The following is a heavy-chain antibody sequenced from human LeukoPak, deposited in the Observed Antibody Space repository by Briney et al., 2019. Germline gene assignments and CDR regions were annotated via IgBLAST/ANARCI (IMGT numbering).Heavy chain of an antibody. J-gene: IGHJ6*03. CDR1: GFIVSSNY. D-gene: IGHD5-18*01. V-gene: IGHV3-53*01. CDR3: ARAYSSYYYYYYMDV. Sequence: AGGSLRLSCAASGFIVSSNYMSWVRQAPGKGLEWVSVIYSGGSTYYADSVKGRFTISRDNSKSTLYIQMNSLRAEDTAVYYCARAYSSYYYYYYMDVWGKGTTVTVSS. CDR2: IYSGGST.